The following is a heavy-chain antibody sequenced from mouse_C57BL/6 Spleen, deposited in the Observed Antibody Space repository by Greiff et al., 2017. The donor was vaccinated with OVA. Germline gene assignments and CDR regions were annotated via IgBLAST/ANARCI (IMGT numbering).Heavy chain of an antibody. CDR3: ARWDTKVENDY. CDR2: IHPNSGST. V-gene: IGHV1-64*01. J-gene: IGHJ2*01. D-gene: IGHD1-1*01. CDR1: GYTFTSYW. Sequence: QVQLQQPGAELVKPGASVKLSCKASGYTFTSYWMHWVKQRPGQGLEWIGMIHPNSGSTNYNEKFKSKATLTVDKSSSTAYMQLSSLTSEDSAVYYCARWDTKVENDYWGQGTTLTVSS.